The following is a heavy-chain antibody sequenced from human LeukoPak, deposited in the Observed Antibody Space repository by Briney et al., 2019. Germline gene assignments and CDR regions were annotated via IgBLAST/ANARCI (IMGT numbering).Heavy chain of an antibody. D-gene: IGHD3-22*01. CDR1: GFTFSIYA. J-gene: IGHJ4*02. Sequence: GGSLRLSCAASGFTFSIYAMTWVRQAPGKGLEWVSAISGSGGSAYYADSVKGRFTISRDNSDNTLYLQMNSLRAEDTAIYYCAKGDYYDSPCEYWGQGTLVTVSS. CDR2: ISGSGGSA. CDR3: AKGDYYDSPCEY. V-gene: IGHV3-23*01.